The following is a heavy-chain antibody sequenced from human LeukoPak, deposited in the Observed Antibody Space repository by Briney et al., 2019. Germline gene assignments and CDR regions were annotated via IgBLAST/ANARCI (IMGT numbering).Heavy chain of an antibody. J-gene: IGHJ4*02. D-gene: IGHD6-6*01. V-gene: IGHV3-30-3*01. Sequence: GRSLRLSCAASGFTFGSYAMLWVRQAPGKGLEWVAVISYDGSNKYYADSVKGRFTISRDNSKNTLYLQMNSLRAEDTAVYYCAREEDSSSSCFDYWGQGTLVTVSS. CDR1: GFTFGSYA. CDR2: ISYDGSNK. CDR3: AREEDSSSSCFDY.